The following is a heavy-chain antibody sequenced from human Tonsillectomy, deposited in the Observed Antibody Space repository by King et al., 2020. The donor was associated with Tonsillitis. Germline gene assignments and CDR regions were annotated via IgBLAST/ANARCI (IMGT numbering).Heavy chain of an antibody. D-gene: IGHD3-16*01. CDR1: GFTFSSVA. CDR3: GKRGGYL. CDR2: ISDSGGRT. V-gene: IGHV3-23*04. J-gene: IGHJ2*01. Sequence: VQLVESGGGLVQPGGSLRLSCAASGFTFSSVAMSWVRQAPGKGLEWVSAISDSGGRTFYADSVKGRFTISRDNSKNTLYLQMNSLRVEDTAVYYCGKRGGYLWGRGTLVTVSS.